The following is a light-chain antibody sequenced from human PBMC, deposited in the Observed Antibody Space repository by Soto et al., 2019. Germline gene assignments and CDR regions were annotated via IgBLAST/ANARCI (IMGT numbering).Light chain of an antibody. CDR3: QQSYSTPT. J-gene: IGKJ4*01. Sequence: DIQMTQSPSSLSASVGDRVTITCRASQSISSYLNWYQQKPGKAPKLLIYAASSLQSGVPSRFSGSGSGTDFTLTIGSLQPEDFATYYCQQSYSTPTFGGGTKVDI. V-gene: IGKV1-39*01. CDR2: AAS. CDR1: QSISSY.